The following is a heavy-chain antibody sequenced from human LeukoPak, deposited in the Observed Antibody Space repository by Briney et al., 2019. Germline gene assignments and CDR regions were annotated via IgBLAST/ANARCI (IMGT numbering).Heavy chain of an antibody. CDR1: GFTLSSYG. Sequence: GGSLRLSCATSGFTLSSYGMHWVRQAPGKGLEWVAVISYDGSNKYYADSVKGRFTISRDNSKNTLYLQMNSLRAEDTAVYYCAKEEASGITMVRGVREGHFDYWGQGTLVTVSS. CDR2: ISYDGSNK. CDR3: AKEEASGITMVRGVREGHFDY. D-gene: IGHD3-10*01. J-gene: IGHJ4*02. V-gene: IGHV3-30*18.